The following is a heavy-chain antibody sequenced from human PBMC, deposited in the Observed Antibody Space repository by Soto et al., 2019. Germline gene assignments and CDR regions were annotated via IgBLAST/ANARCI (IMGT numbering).Heavy chain of an antibody. V-gene: IGHV5-51*01. CDR2: IYPGDSDT. CDR3: ARASSSWYITEYYYYGMDV. CDR1: GYSFTSYW. Sequence: ESLKISCKGSGYSFTSYWIGWVRQMPGKGLEWMGIIYPGDSDTRYSPSFQGQVTISADKSISTAYLQWSSLKASDTAMYYCARASSSWYITEYYYYGMDVWGQGTTVTVSS. J-gene: IGHJ6*02. D-gene: IGHD6-13*01.